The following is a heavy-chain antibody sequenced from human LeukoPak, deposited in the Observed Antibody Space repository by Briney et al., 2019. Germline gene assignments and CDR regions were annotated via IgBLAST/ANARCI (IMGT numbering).Heavy chain of an antibody. J-gene: IGHJ6*02. V-gene: IGHV4-59*01. D-gene: IGHD3-22*01. CDR1: GGSISNYY. CDR2: IYYSGST. Sequence: PSQTLSLTCTVSGGSISNYYWSWIRQPPGKGLEWIGYIYYSGSTNYNPSLKSRVTISVDTSKNQFSLNLSSVTAADTAMYYCARDRSPEGYYDSSHWDYYHGMDVWGQGTTVTVSS. CDR3: ARDRSPEGYYDSSHWDYYHGMDV.